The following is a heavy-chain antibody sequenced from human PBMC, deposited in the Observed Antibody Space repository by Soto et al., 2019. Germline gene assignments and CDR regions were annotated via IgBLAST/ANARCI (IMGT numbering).Heavy chain of an antibody. D-gene: IGHD2-8*01. Sequence: EVQLLESGGGVVQPGGSLRLSCAASGFTFSAYAMSWVRQAPGKGLQWGSGVGGSDTDKHYADSVRGRFTVSRDNSKNTLYLQMNRLRADDTAVYYCAKDATAVNGVWDPFDMWGQGTEVTVSS. CDR3: AKDATAVNGVWDPFDM. J-gene: IGHJ3*02. V-gene: IGHV3-23*01. CDR1: GFTFSAYA. CDR2: VGGSDTDK.